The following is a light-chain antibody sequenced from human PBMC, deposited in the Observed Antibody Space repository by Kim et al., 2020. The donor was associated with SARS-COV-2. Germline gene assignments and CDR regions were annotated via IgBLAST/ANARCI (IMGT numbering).Light chain of an antibody. J-gene: IGKJ1*01. CDR3: QHYSNYPWA. CDR2: KAS. V-gene: IGKV1-5*03. Sequence: ASIGDRVSMTCRASQSVSTSLAWYQQKPGKAPSVLMYKASSVENGVPSRFSGSGSGTEFTLTINSLQPDDSATYYCQHYSNYPWAFGQGTKVDIK. CDR1: QSVSTS.